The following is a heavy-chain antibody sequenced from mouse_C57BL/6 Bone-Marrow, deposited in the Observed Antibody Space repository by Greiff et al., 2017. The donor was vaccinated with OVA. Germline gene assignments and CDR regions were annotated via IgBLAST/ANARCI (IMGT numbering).Heavy chain of an antibody. D-gene: IGHD1-1*01. CDR3: ARHYYGSSYYAMDY. CDR1: GYTFTDYY. V-gene: IGHV1-26*01. CDR2: INPNNGGT. Sequence: EVQLQQSGSELVKPGASVKISCKASGYTFTDYYMNWVKQSHGKSLEWIGDINPNNGGTSYNQKFKGKATLTVDKSSSTAYMELRSLTSEDSAVYYCARHYYGSSYYAMDYWGQGTSVTVSS. J-gene: IGHJ4*01.